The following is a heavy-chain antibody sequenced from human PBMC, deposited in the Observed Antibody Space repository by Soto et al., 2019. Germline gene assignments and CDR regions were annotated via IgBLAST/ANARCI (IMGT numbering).Heavy chain of an antibody. CDR1: GFTFSSYG. CDR3: ARVVAARRNYYYGMDV. Sequence: GGSLRLSCAASGFTFSSYGMHCVRQAPGKGLEWVAVICYDGSNKYYADSVKGRFTISRDNSKNTLYLQMNSLRAEDTAVYYCARVVAARRNYYYGMDVWGQGTTVTVSS. J-gene: IGHJ6*02. V-gene: IGHV3-33*01. CDR2: ICYDGSNK. D-gene: IGHD6-6*01.